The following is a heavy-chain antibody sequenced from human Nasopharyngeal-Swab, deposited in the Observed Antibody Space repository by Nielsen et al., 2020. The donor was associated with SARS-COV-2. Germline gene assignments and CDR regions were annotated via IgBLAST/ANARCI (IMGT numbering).Heavy chain of an antibody. Sequence: GGSLRLSCAASGFTFDDYAMHWVRQAPGKGLEWVSGISWNSGSIGYADSVKGRFTISRDNAENSLYLQMNSLRAEDTALYYCAKDMSPNTYYYYMDVWGKGTTVTVSS. CDR2: ISWNSGSI. J-gene: IGHJ6*03. CDR1: GFTFDDYA. V-gene: IGHV3-9*01. CDR3: AKDMSPNTYYYYMDV.